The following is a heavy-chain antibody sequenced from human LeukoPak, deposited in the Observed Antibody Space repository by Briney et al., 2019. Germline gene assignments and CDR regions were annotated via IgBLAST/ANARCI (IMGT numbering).Heavy chain of an antibody. J-gene: IGHJ3*02. CDR2: INHSGST. Sequence: SETLSLTCAVYGGSFSGYYWSWIRQPPGKGLEWIGEINHSGSTNYNPSLKSRVTISVDTSKNQFSLKLSSVTAADTAVYYCARDLGGNWGVAFDIWGQGTMVTVSS. CDR1: GGSFSGYY. CDR3: ARDLGGNWGVAFDI. D-gene: IGHD7-27*01. V-gene: IGHV4-34*01.